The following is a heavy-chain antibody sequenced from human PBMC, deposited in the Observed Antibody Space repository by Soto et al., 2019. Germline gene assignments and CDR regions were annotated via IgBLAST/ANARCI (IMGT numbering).Heavy chain of an antibody. CDR3: SRDLMVLGADTRDFYELYAMDV. Sequence: QVQLVQSGAEVKKPGSSVKVSCKASGGTFSSYAISWVRQAPGQGLEWMGGIIPIFGTANYAQKFQGRVTITANKSTNTAYMELSSLRSEDTAVYSCSRDLMVLGADTRDFYELYAMDVWGQGTTVTVSS. J-gene: IGHJ6*02. CDR1: GGTFSSYA. V-gene: IGHV1-69*06. D-gene: IGHD3-10*01. CDR2: IIPIFGTA.